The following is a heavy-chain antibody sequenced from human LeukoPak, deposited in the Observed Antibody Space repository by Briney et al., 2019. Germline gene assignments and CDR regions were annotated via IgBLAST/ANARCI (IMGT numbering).Heavy chain of an antibody. J-gene: IGHJ4*02. Sequence: PGGSLRLSCAASGFTFDDYAMHWVRHAPGKGLEWVSGISWNSGSIGYADSVKGRFTISRDNAKNSLYLQMNSLRAEDTALYYCAKATAVAGDFDYWGQGTLVTVSS. CDR1: GFTFDDYA. CDR2: ISWNSGSI. D-gene: IGHD6-19*01. CDR3: AKATAVAGDFDY. V-gene: IGHV3-9*01.